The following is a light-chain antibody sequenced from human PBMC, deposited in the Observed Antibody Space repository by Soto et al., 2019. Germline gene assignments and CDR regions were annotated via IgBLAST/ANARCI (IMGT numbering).Light chain of an antibody. CDR1: QSISGH. J-gene: IGKJ1*01. Sequence: EMVMTQSPATLSVSPGERVTLSCRASQSISGHLAWYQQKRGQAPRLLTYGASTRATGIPARFSGSGSGTEFTLTINGLQSEDFAVYYCQHYNNWPPWTFGQGTTVEI. CDR3: QHYNNWPPWT. V-gene: IGKV3-15*01. CDR2: GAS.